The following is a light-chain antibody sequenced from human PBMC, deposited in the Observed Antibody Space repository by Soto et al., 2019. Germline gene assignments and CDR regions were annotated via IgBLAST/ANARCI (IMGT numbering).Light chain of an antibody. V-gene: IGLV1-40*01. CDR3: QAYDYSLTASV. J-gene: IGLJ3*02. Sequence: QSVLTQPPSVSGAPGQRVTIPCTVNSSNLGAGYDVHWYQQLPGTAPKLVIYGNRNRPSGVPERFAGSKSGTSASLAITGLQAEDEGDYFCQAYDYSLTASVFGGGTKLPVL. CDR2: GNR. CDR1: SSNLGAGYD.